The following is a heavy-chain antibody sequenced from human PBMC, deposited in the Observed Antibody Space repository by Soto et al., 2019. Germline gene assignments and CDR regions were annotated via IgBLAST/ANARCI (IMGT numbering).Heavy chain of an antibody. CDR1: GFTFSSYA. J-gene: IGHJ4*02. CDR3: ERPMEYSSSSGNFDY. CDR2: ISYDGSNK. D-gene: IGHD6-6*01. Sequence: QVQLVESGGGVVQPGRSLRLSCAASGFTFSSYAMHWVRQAPGKGLEWVAVISYDGSNKYYADSVKGRFTISRDNSKNTLYLQMNSLRAEDTAVYYCERPMEYSSSSGNFDYWGQGTLVTVSS. V-gene: IGHV3-30-3*01.